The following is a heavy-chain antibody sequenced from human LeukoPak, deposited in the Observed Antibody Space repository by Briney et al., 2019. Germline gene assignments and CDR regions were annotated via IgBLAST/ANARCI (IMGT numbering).Heavy chain of an antibody. D-gene: IGHD3-22*01. CDR2: IYYSGST. CDR3: ARQQLDYDTAYFDY. V-gene: IGHV4-39*01. CDR1: GGSISSSSYY. Sequence: PSETLSLTCTVSGGSISSSSYYWGWIRQPPGKGLEWIGSIYYSGSTNYNPSLKSRVTTSVDTSKNQFSLKLSSVTAADTAVYYCARQQLDYDTAYFDYWGQGTLVTVSS. J-gene: IGHJ4*02.